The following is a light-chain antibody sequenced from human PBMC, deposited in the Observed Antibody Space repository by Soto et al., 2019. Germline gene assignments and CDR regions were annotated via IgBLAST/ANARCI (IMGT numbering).Light chain of an antibody. Sequence: QSALTQPASVSGSPGQSITISCTGTSSDVGAYNYVSWYQQHSGKAPKLMIYEVTFRPSGVSNRFSGSKSANTASLTISGLQAEDEADYYCSSYTGSSTWVFGGGTKVSVL. J-gene: IGLJ3*02. CDR1: SSDVGAYNY. CDR3: SSYTGSSTWV. CDR2: EVT. V-gene: IGLV2-14*01.